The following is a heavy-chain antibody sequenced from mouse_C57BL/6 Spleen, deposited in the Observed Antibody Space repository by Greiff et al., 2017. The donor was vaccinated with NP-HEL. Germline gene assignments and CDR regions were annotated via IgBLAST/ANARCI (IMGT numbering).Heavy chain of an antibody. Sequence: QVHVKQPGAELVRPGSSVKLSCKASGYTFTSYWMDWVKQRPGQGLEWIGNIYPSDSETHYNQKFKDKATLTVDKSSSTAYMQLSSLTSEDSAVYYCAREHGNGFAYWGQGTLVTVSA. CDR2: IYPSDSET. CDR3: AREHGNGFAY. V-gene: IGHV1-61*01. D-gene: IGHD2-1*01. CDR1: GYTFTSYW. J-gene: IGHJ3*01.